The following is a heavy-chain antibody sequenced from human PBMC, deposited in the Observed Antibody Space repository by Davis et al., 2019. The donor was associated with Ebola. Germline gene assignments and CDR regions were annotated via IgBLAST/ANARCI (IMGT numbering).Heavy chain of an antibody. CDR3: ARGGGSTQLGIDY. J-gene: IGHJ4*02. CDR2: VISNSGDT. CDR1: GYTFAYYA. Sequence: ASVKVSCKASGYTFAYYAMNWVRQAPGHGLEWMGRVISNSGDTNYAQNFQGRVTMTRDASINTAYMELRSLRSDDTAVYYCARGGGSTQLGIDYWGQGTLVTVSS. D-gene: IGHD3-10*01. V-gene: IGHV1-2*06.